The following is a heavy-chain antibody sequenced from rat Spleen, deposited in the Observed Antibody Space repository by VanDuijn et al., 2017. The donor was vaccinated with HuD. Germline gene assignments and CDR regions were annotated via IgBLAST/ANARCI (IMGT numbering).Heavy chain of an antibody. V-gene: IGHV6-8*01. CDR1: GFTFSNAW. J-gene: IGHJ4*01. Sequence: EVQLVETGGSLVQPGKSLKLTCATSGFTFSNAWMHWVRQSPEKQLEWVAQIKAKSNNYATYYAESVKGRFTISRDDSKSSVYLQMNSLKEEDTAIYYCTRTYPGIIVMDAWGQGASVTVSS. CDR3: TRTYPGIIVMDA. D-gene: IGHD1-4*01. CDR2: IKAKSNNYAT.